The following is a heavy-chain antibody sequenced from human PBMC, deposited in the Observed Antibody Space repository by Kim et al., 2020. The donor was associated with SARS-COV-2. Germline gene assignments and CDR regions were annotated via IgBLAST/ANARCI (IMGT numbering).Heavy chain of an antibody. J-gene: IGHJ6*02. Sequence: GGSLRLSCAASGFTFSSYWMSWVRQAPGKGLEWVANIKQDGSEKYYVDSVKGRFTISRDNAKNSLYLQMNSLRAEDTAVYYCARESHFDWLLSYYYGMDVWGQGTTVTVSS. CDR3: ARESHFDWLLSYYYGMDV. V-gene: IGHV3-7*01. CDR1: GFTFSSYW. D-gene: IGHD3-9*01. CDR2: IKQDGSEK.